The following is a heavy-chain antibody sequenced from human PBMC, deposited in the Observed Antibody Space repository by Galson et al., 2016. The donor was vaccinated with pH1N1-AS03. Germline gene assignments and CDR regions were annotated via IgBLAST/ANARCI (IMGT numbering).Heavy chain of an antibody. J-gene: IGHJ4*02. CDR2: VSNDGNNK. D-gene: IGHD2/OR15-2a*01. CDR3: ARDALLSLPGGIDY. Sequence: LRLSCAVSGFHLNDYAMHWVRQAPGKGLEWMAAVSNDGNNKWYADSVKGRFTISRDNSKNTLYLQVNSVRAGDKAVYYCARDALLSLPGGIDYWGQGTLVAVSS. V-gene: IGHV3-30*04. CDR1: GFHLNDYA.